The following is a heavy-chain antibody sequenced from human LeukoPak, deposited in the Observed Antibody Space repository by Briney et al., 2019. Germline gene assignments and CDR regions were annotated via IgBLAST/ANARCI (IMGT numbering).Heavy chain of an antibody. CDR3: AKGSYDISTGYYRGSWFDP. CDR1: GYTFTSYY. V-gene: IGHV1-46*01. CDR2: INPSGGTT. D-gene: IGHD3-9*01. J-gene: IGHJ5*02. Sequence: ASVNVSCKASGYTFTSYYIHWVRQAPGQGLEWMGTINPSGGTTNYAQKFQGRVTMTRVTSTSTVYMELSSLRSEDTAVYYCAKGSYDISTGYYRGSWFDPWGQGTLVTVSS.